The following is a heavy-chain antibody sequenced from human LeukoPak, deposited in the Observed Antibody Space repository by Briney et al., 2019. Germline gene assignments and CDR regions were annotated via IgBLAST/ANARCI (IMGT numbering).Heavy chain of an antibody. CDR2: INHSGST. V-gene: IGHV4-34*01. CDR1: GGSFSGYY. D-gene: IGHD6-6*01. CDR3: AHRSHSSSAPYYYYGMDV. J-gene: IGHJ6*02. Sequence: SETLSLTCAVYGGSFSGYYWSWIRQPPGKGLEWIGEINHSGSTNYNPSLKSRVTISVDTSKNQFSLKLSSMTAADTAVYYCAHRSHSSSAPYYYYGMDVWGQGTTVTVSS.